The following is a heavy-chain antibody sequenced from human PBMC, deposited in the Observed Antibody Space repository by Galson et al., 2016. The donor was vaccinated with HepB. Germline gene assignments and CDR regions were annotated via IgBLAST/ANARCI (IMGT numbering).Heavy chain of an antibody. D-gene: IGHD3-9*01. CDR3: ATLSTGYYIGDGLDV. Sequence: SLRLSCAASGFTFSSYAMHWVRQAPGKGLEWVAVISYDGSNNYYADSVKGRFTISRDNSKNTLYLQMNSLRAEDTAVYYCATLSTGYYIGDGLDVWGKGTTGTCSS. V-gene: IGHV3-30-3*01. CDR1: GFTFSSYA. CDR2: ISYDGSNN. J-gene: IGHJ6*04.